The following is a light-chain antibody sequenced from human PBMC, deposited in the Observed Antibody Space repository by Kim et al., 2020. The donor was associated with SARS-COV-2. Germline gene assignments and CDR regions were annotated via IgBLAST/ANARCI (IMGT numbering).Light chain of an antibody. CDR1: SGSVSTSYY. V-gene: IGLV8-61*01. CDR2: STN. CDR3: VLYMGSGIWV. Sequence: QTVATQEPSFSVSPGGTVTLTCGLSSGSVSTSYYPSWYQQTPGQAPRTLIYSTNTRSSGVPDRFSGSILGNKAALTITGAQADDESDYYCVLYMGSGIWVFGGGTQLTVL. J-gene: IGLJ3*02.